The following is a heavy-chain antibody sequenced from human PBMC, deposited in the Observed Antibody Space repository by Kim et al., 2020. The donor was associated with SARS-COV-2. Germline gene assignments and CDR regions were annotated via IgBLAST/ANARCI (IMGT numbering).Heavy chain of an antibody. J-gene: IGHJ6*02. CDR1: GFTFSSYS. V-gene: IGHV3-21*01. D-gene: IGHD5-18*01. Sequence: GGSLRLSCAASGFTFSSYSMNWVRQDPGKGLEWVSSISSSSSYIYYADSVKGRFTISRDNAKNSLYLQMNSLRAEDTAVYYCAGDTAMDTASYYYYYGMDVWGQGTTVTVSS. CDR3: AGDTAMDTASYYYYYGMDV. CDR2: ISSSSSYI.